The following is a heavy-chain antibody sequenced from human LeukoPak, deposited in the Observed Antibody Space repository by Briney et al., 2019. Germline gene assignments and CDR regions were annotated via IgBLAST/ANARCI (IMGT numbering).Heavy chain of an antibody. CDR2: VYNSGST. Sequence: SETLSLXCTVSGGSISNYYWSWIRQPAGKGLEWIGRVYNSGSTNYNPSLKSRVTISVDTSKDQFSLKLSSVTAADTAVYYCARGGYYYDSNWFDPWGQGTLVTVSS. J-gene: IGHJ5*02. V-gene: IGHV4-4*07. CDR1: GGSISNYY. CDR3: ARGGYYYDSNWFDP. D-gene: IGHD3-22*01.